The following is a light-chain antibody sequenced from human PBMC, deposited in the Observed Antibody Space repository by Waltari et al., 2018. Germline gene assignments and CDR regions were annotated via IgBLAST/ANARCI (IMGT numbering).Light chain of an antibody. V-gene: IGLV2-14*01. CDR2: DVS. CDR3: SSQSSNNVVL. J-gene: IGLJ3*02. Sequence: QSALTQPASVSGSPGQSVTIFCTGTSNDVGGYNSVSWYQEHPGQAPRVIIYDVSDRRSGVSGRFSGSESGNRASLTISGLQAEDEADYYCSSQSSNNVVLFGGGTKLTVL. CDR1: SNDVGGYNS.